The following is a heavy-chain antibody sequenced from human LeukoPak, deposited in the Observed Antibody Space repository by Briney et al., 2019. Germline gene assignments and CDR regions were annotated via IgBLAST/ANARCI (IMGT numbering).Heavy chain of an antibody. J-gene: IGHJ3*02. V-gene: IGHV1-18*01. D-gene: IGHD6-13*01. CDR3: ARDDAIAAAASDAFDI. CDR2: ISAYNGNT. CDR1: GYTFTSCG. Sequence: ASVTVSCTASGYTFTSCGISWVRQAPGQGLEWMGWISAYNGNTNYAQKLQGRVTMTTDTSTSTAYMELRSLRSDDTAVYYCARDDAIAAAASDAFDIWGQGTMVTVSS.